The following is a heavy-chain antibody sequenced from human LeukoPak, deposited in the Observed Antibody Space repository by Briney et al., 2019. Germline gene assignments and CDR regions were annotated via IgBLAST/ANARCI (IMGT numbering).Heavy chain of an antibody. Sequence: PGGSLRLSCAASGFTFDDYAMHWVRQAPGKGLEWVSLISWDGGSTYYADSVKGRFTISRDNSKSSLYLQMNSLRAEDTALYYCAKDSSGYYWDYWGQGTLVTVSS. V-gene: IGHV3-43D*03. CDR3: AKDSSGYYWDY. CDR2: ISWDGGST. D-gene: IGHD3-22*01. J-gene: IGHJ4*02. CDR1: GFTFDDYA.